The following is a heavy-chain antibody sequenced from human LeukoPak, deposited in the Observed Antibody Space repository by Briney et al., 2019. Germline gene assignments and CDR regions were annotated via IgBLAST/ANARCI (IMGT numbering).Heavy chain of an antibody. J-gene: IGHJ4*02. Sequence: ASVKVSCKASGYTFTSYGISWVRQAPGQGLEWMGWISAYNGNTNYAQKLQGRVTMTTDTSTSTAYMELRSLRSDDTAVYYCARDIPRFDGLLWFGTSPDYWGQGTLVTVSS. CDR2: ISAYNGNT. D-gene: IGHD3-10*01. V-gene: IGHV1-18*01. CDR1: GYTFTSYG. CDR3: ARDIPRFDGLLWFGTSPDY.